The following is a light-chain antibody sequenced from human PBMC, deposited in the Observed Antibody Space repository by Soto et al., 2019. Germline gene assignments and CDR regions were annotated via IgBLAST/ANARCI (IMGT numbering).Light chain of an antibody. CDR1: HAIDSW. CDR3: PQTLSFPPT. J-gene: IGKJ1*01. CDR2: TGS. V-gene: IGKV1-12*01. Sequence: DIQMTQSPSSVSASVGDRVTITCRASHAIDSWLAWYQQKPGESPKLLIFTGSLLHSGVPPRFSGSGSGTDFTLNISSLQPEDFATYYWPQTLSFPPTFCQETKV.